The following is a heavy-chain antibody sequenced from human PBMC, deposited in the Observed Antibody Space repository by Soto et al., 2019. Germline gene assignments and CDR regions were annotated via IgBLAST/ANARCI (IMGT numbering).Heavy chain of an antibody. J-gene: IGHJ4*02. V-gene: IGHV3-23*01. CDR2: ISGSGGST. CDR1: GFTFSSYA. D-gene: IGHD5-18*01. Sequence: GGSLRLSCAASGFTFSSYAMSWVRQAPGKGLEWVSAISGSGGSTYYADSVKGRFTISRDNSKNTLYLQMNSLRAEDTAVYYCAKDQRIQLWYLRSVDYWGQGTLVTVSS. CDR3: AKDQRIQLWYLRSVDY.